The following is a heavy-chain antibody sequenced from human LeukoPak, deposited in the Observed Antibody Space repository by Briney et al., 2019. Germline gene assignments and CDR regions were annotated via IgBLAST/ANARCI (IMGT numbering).Heavy chain of an antibody. CDR1: GFTFSSYA. Sequence: GGSLRLSCAASGFTFSSYAMSWVRQAPGRGLEWVSAISGSGGSTYYADSVKGRFTISRDNSKNTLYLQMNSLRAEDTAVYYCAEGGVGAHFDYWGQGTLVTVSS. V-gene: IGHV3-23*01. D-gene: IGHD1-26*01. CDR3: AEGGVGAHFDY. CDR2: ISGSGGST. J-gene: IGHJ4*02.